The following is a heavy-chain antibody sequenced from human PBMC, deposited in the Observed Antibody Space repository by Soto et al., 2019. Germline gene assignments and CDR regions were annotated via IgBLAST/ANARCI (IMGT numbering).Heavy chain of an antibody. Sequence: GGSLRLSCAASGFTFSSYSMNWVRQAPGKGLEWVSSISSSSSYIYYADSVKGRFTISRDNAKNSLYLQMNSLRAEDTAVYYCATSTGLYCSSTSCSTYYYYYYMDVWGKGTTVTVSS. CDR3: ATSTGLYCSSTSCSTYYYYYYMDV. CDR2: ISSSSSYI. J-gene: IGHJ6*03. CDR1: GFTFSSYS. V-gene: IGHV3-21*01. D-gene: IGHD2-2*01.